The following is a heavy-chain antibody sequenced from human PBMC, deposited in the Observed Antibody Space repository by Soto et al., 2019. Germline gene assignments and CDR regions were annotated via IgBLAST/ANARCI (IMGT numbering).Heavy chain of an antibody. CDR3: ARGPHIVLVPAANWFDP. V-gene: IGHV3-21*01. Sequence: PGGSLRLSCAASGFTFSSYSMNWVRQAPGKGLEWVSSISSSSSYIYYADSVKGRFTISRDNAKNSLYLQMNSLRAEDTAVYYCARGPHIVLVPAANWFDPWAREP. J-gene: IGHJ5*02. CDR2: ISSSSSYI. CDR1: GFTFSSYS. D-gene: IGHD2-2*01.